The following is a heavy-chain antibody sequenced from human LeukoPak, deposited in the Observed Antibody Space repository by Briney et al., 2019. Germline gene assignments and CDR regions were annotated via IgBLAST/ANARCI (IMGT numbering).Heavy chain of an antibody. J-gene: IGHJ6*02. V-gene: IGHV4-34*01. CDR1: GGSFSGYY. CDR2: INHSGST. CDR3: ARGGVAAAGMHHYYYGIDV. D-gene: IGHD6-13*01. Sequence: PSETLSLTCAVYGGSFSGYYWSWIRQPPGKGLEWIGEINHSGSTNYNPSLKSRVTISVDTSKNQFSLKLSSVTAADTAVYYCARGGVAAAGMHHYYYGIDVWGQGTMVTVSS.